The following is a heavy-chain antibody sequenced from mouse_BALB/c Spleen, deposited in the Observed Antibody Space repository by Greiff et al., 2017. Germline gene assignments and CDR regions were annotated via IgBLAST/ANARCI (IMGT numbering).Heavy chain of an antibody. CDR2: INPYNDGT. Sequence: VQLQQSGPELVKPGASVKMSCKASGYTFTSYVMHWVKQKPGQGLEWIGYINPYNDGTKYNEKFKGKATLTSDKSSSTAYMELSSLTSEDSAVYYCARWGDYDDYYAMDYWGQGTSVTVSS. V-gene: IGHV1-14*01. CDR1: GYTFTSYV. CDR3: ARWGDYDDYYAMDY. D-gene: IGHD2-4*01. J-gene: IGHJ4*01.